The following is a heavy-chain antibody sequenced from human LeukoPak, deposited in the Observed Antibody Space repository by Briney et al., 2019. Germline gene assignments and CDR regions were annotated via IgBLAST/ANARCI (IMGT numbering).Heavy chain of an antibody. CDR2: ISYSGST. V-gene: IGHV4-59*12. CDR1: GGSISSYY. D-gene: IGHD2-2*01. J-gene: IGHJ3*02. Sequence: SETLSLTCTVSGGSISSYYWSWIRQPPGKGLEWIGYISYSGSTNYNPSLKSRVTISVDTSKIQFSLNLTSVTAADSAVYYCALELVVPAALERLNAFDIWGHGTMVTVSS. CDR3: ALELVVPAALERLNAFDI.